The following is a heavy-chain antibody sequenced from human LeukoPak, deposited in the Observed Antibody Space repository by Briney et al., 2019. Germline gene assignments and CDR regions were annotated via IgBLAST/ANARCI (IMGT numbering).Heavy chain of an antibody. D-gene: IGHD2-15*01. J-gene: IGHJ4*02. V-gene: IGHV5-51*01. CDR1: GYSFPTYF. Sequence: GESLHISCLGSGYSFPTYFIVWVRHMPGKDLEWMGIIYPADSDTRYSPSFQGQVTISADKSISTAYLQWSSLKASDTAIYYCARLLGYSADYWGQGTLVTVSS. CDR2: IYPADSDT. CDR3: ARLLGYSADY.